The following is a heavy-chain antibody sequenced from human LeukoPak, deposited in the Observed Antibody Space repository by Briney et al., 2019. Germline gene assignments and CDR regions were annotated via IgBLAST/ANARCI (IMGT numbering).Heavy chain of an antibody. V-gene: IGHV3-11*01. J-gene: IGHJ4*02. CDR1: GVTFSDYY. CDR2: ISSSGSTI. D-gene: IGHD2-15*01. CDR3: ARATYCSGGSCNDY. Sequence: GGSLRLSCAASGVTFSDYYRSWIRQAPGKGLEWVAYISSSGSTIYYADPVKGRFTISSDNAKNSLYLQMNSLRAEDTAVYYCARATYCSGGSCNDYWGQGTLVTVSS.